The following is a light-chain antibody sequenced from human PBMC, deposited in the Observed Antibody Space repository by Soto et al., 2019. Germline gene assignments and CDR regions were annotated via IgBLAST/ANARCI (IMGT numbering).Light chain of an antibody. Sequence: DIVMTQSPDSLAVSPGERATINCKSSQSVLSSSNNKNSLAWYQQKPGQPPKLLIYWASTRESGVPDRFSGSGSGTDFTLTSSSLQAEDVAVYYCQQYYSNPFTFGPGTKVDIK. V-gene: IGKV4-1*01. CDR2: WAS. CDR1: QSVLSSSNNKNS. J-gene: IGKJ3*01. CDR3: QQYYSNPFT.